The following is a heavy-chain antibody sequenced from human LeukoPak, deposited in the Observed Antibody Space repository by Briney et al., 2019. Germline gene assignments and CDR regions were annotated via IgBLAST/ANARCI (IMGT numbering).Heavy chain of an antibody. D-gene: IGHD3-22*01. CDR3: ASPGNHYDPNGYYPFED. CDR2: MNPNSGNT. Sequence: ASVKVSCKASKYTFTSYDINWVRQATGQGLEWMGWMNPNSGNTGYAQKFQGRVTMTRDTSISTAYMELSSLRSEDTAVYYCASPGNHYDPNGYYPFEDWGQGTLVTVSS. J-gene: IGHJ4*02. V-gene: IGHV1-8*01. CDR1: KYTFTSYD.